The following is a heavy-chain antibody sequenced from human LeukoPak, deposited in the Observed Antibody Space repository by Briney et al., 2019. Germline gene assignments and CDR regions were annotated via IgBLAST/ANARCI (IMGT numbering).Heavy chain of an antibody. J-gene: IGHJ4*02. D-gene: IGHD3-22*01. Sequence: GASVKVSCKASGYTFTGYYMHWVRQAPGQGLEWMGWINPNSGGTNYAQKFQGRVTMTRDTSISTAYMELSRLRSDDTAVYYCARAMSPRVVITRRADKAHDYWGQGTLVTVSS. CDR2: INPNSGGT. CDR3: ARAMSPRVVITRRADKAHDY. V-gene: IGHV1-2*02. CDR1: GYTFTGYY.